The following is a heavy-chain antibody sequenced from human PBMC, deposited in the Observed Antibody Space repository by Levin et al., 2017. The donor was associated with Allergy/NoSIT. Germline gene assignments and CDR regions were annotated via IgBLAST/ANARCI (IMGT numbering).Heavy chain of an antibody. CDR3: ARGEVPAASSVDY. V-gene: IGHV3-33*01. CDR1: GFTFSSYG. J-gene: IGHJ4*02. CDR2: IWYDGSNK. D-gene: IGHD2-2*01. Sequence: GGSLRLSCAASGFTFSSYGMHWVRQAPGKGLEWVAVIWYDGSNKYYADSVKGRFTISRDNSKNTLYLQMNSLRAEDTAVYYCARGEVPAASSVDYWGQGTLVTVSS.